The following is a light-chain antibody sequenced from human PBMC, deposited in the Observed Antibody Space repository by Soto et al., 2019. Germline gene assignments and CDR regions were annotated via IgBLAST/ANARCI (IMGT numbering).Light chain of an antibody. CDR3: TSWTTSTTMI. CDR2: DVN. CDR1: SSEIGAYNF. J-gene: IGLJ2*01. V-gene: IGLV2-14*01. Sequence: ALTQPASVFGAPGQSIPISFPGTSSEIGAYNFVSWYQQHPGKTPKLMLYDVNIRPSGVSNRFSGSKSGNTASLTISGLQAEDEADYYCTSWTTSTTMIFGGGTKVTVL.